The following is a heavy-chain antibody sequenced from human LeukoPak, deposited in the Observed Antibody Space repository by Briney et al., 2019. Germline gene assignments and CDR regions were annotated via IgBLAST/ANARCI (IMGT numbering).Heavy chain of an antibody. Sequence: PGGSLRLSCVVSGFRFSSNWMSWVRQAPGKGLEWVANIRQDGNEIYYVDSVKGRFTISRDNAKNSLYLQMNSLRAEDTAVYYCARKFRADYGDYESQYYYYYYMDVWGKGTTVTVSS. CDR2: IRQDGNEI. CDR1: GFRFSSNW. D-gene: IGHD4-17*01. J-gene: IGHJ6*03. V-gene: IGHV3-7*01. CDR3: ARKFRADYGDYESQYYYYYYMDV.